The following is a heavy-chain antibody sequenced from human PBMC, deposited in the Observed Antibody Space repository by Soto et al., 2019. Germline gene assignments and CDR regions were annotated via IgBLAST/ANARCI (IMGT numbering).Heavy chain of an antibody. CDR1: GDSISSNNNY. J-gene: IGHJ4*02. CDR3: ARHAVHSSGFTDY. D-gene: IGHD6-19*01. V-gene: IGHV4-30-4*01. Sequence: SETLSLTCTVSGDSISSNNNYWSWMRQPPGEGLEWIGFISYSGTTSSSPSSKSRVAVSLATSKNQIYLSLSSATAADTAVYFCARHAVHSSGFTDYWGQGALVTVS. CDR2: ISYSGTT.